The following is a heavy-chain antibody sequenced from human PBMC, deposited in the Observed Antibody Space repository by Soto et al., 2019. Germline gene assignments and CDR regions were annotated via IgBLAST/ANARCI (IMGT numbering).Heavy chain of an antibody. V-gene: IGHV3-30*04. CDR3: AVPRGELLYYFDY. Sequence: QVQLVESGGAVVQPGRSLRLSCVASGFTFRAFSLHWVRQAPGKGLEWVALVSYDGRKEFYADSVEGRFTVSRDNFKNTLYLQMNSLRPEDTAMYFCAVPRGELLYYFDYWGQGALVTVSS. CDR2: VSYDGRKE. CDR1: GFTFRAFS. D-gene: IGHD1-7*01. J-gene: IGHJ4*02.